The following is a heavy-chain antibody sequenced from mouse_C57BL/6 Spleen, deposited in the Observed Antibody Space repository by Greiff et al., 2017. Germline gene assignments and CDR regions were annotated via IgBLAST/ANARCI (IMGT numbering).Heavy chain of an antibody. J-gene: IGHJ2*01. Sequence: QVQLKESGAELVKPGASVKLSCKASGYTFTEYTIHWVKQRSGQGLEWIGWFYPGSGSIKYNEKFKDKATLTADKSSSTVYMELSRLTSEDSAVYFCARHEEEGYYGNYEVYFDYWGQGTTLTVSS. CDR1: GYTFTEYT. CDR3: ARHEEEGYYGNYEVYFDY. D-gene: IGHD2-1*01. V-gene: IGHV1-62-2*01. CDR2: FYPGSGSI.